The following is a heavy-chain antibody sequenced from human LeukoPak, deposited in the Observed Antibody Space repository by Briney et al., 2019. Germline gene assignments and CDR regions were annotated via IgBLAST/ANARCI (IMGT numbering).Heavy chain of an antibody. CDR1: GFTFSSYA. V-gene: IGHV3-30-3*01. CDR3: ARAPSSGWSYYFDY. D-gene: IGHD6-19*01. Sequence: PGRSLRLSCAASGFTFSSYAMHWVRQAPGKGLECVAGISYDGSNKYYADSVKGRFTISRDNSKNTLYLQMNSLRAEDTAVYYCARAPSSGWSYYFDYWGQGTLVTVSS. J-gene: IGHJ4*02. CDR2: ISYDGSNK.